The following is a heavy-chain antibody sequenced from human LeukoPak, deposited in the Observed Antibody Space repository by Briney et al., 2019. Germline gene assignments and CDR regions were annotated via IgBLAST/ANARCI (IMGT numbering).Heavy chain of an antibody. J-gene: IGHJ5*02. CDR1: GYSFTDYY. CDR2: INPNSGGT. CDR3: ARADRLHGGPYLIGP. V-gene: IGHV1-2*02. D-gene: IGHD2-21*01. Sequence: ASVKVSCKTSGYSFTDYYMHWVRQAPGQGLEWMGWINPNSGGTSSAQKFQGRVTMTRDTSISTVYMEVSWLTSNDTAIYYCARADRLHGGPYLIGPWGQGTLVTVSS.